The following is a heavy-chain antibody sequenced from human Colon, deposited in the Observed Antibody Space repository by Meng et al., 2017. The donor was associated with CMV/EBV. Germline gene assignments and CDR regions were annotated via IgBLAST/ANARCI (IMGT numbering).Heavy chain of an antibody. D-gene: IGHD3-3*01. CDR3: ARSRGGLSVTIFGMALDY. CDR2: IKQEGSEK. CDR1: RFTFSSYG. J-gene: IGHJ4*02. Sequence: RGSLRLSCEASRFTFSSYGMNWVRQAPGKGLEWVANIKQEGSEKYYGDSVKGRFTISRDNATTSLYLQMNSLRAEDTAVYYCARSRGGLSVTIFGMALDYWGQGTLVTVSS. V-gene: IGHV3-7*01.